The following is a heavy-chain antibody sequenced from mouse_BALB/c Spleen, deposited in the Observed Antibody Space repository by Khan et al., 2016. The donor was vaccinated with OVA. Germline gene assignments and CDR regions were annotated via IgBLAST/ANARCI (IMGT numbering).Heavy chain of an antibody. CDR2: IDPYNGGT. CDR1: GYSFTDYN. D-gene: IGHD1-1*01. V-gene: IGHV1S135*01. J-gene: IGHJ2*01. Sequence: VQLHQSGPELVKPGASVKVSCKASGYSFTDYNMFWVKQSHGKGLEWIGYIDPYNGGTSYNQKFRGKATLTVDKSSSTAFMHLSSLTSEDSAVFYCARTDYYGSSYYFDYWGQGTTLTVSS. CDR3: ARTDYYGSSYYFDY.